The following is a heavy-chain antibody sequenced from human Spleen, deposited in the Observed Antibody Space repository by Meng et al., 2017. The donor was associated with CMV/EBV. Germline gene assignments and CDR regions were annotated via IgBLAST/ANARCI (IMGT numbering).Heavy chain of an antibody. Sequence: SVKVSCKASGGTFSSYAISWVRQAPGQGLEWMGGIIPVLPMTNYTQKFQGRLIITADSSTTTAFLELSSLRSEDTAMYYCARVGDYDFWNNYARGAFDIWGQGTMVTVSS. CDR1: GGTFSSYA. CDR2: IIPVLPMT. D-gene: IGHD3-3*01. V-gene: IGHV1-69*10. CDR3: ARVGDYDFWNNYARGAFDI. J-gene: IGHJ3*02.